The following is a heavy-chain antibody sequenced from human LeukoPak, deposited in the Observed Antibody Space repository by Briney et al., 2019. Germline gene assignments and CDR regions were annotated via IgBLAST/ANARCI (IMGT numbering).Heavy chain of an antibody. CDR2: TYYRSKLYN. D-gene: IGHD1-1*01. CDR3: AGAGLRLGTTGWFDP. CDR1: GDIVSSNSAA. V-gene: IGHV6-1*01. Sequence: SQTLSLTCAISGDIVSSNSAAWNWSRQSPSRGLEWLGRTYYRSKLYNDYAVSVKIRITINPDTSKNQFSLHLNSVTPEDTAVYYCAGAGLRLGTTGWFDPWGQGTLVTVSS. J-gene: IGHJ5*02.